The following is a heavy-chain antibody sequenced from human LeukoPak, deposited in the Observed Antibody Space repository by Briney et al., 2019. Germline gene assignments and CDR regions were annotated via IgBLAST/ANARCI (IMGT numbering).Heavy chain of an antibody. CDR1: GGSISSYY. J-gene: IGHJ4*02. CDR3: ARDVLRQQLGRGFDY. V-gene: IGHV4-59*12. CDR2: IYYSGST. D-gene: IGHD6-13*01. Sequence: SETLSLTCTVSGGSISSYYWSWIRQPPGKGLEWIGYIYYSGSTYYNPSLKSRVTISQDTSKNQFSLKLSSVTAADTAIYYCARDVLRQQLGRGFDYWGQGTLVTVSS.